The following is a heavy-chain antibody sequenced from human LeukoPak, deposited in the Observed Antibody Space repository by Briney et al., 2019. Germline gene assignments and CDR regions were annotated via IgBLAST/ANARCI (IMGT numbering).Heavy chain of an antibody. Sequence: GGSLRLSCAASGFTFSTYEMNWVRQAPGKGLEWVSYISGSGRTIYYADSVKGRFTISRDNAKNSLYLQMNSLRTEDTAVYYCASATAIGYWGQGTLVTVSS. J-gene: IGHJ4*02. CDR3: ASATAIGY. CDR1: GFTFSTYE. V-gene: IGHV3-48*03. CDR2: ISGSGRTI.